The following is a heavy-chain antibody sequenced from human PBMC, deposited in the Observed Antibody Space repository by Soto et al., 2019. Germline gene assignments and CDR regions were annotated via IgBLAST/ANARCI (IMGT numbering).Heavy chain of an antibody. CDR1: GGSLSDYF. CDR3: ARGGISHWAYFYYMDV. CDR2: INHLGSI. D-gene: IGHD2-21*01. J-gene: IGHJ6*03. V-gene: IGHV4-34*01. Sequence: SLTCVVSGGSLSDYFWSWIRQPPGMALEWIGEINHLGSINYNPSLKSRVTMSVDTSKNQFSLTLNSVTAADTATYYCARGGISHWAYFYYMDVWDRGTTVTVSS.